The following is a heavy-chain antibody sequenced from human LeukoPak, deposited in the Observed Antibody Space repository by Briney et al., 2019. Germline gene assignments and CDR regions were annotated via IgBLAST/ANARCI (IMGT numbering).Heavy chain of an antibody. J-gene: IGHJ4*02. V-gene: IGHV4-34*01. CDR1: GGSLRGYF. CDR2: INHSGST. CDR3: ARGTGNFDY. D-gene: IGHD3-10*01. Sequence: PSETLSLTCAVYGGSLRGYFWTWVRQPPGKGLEWIGEINHSGSTNLNSSLKSRVTISVDTPKSQISLKLNSVTAADTAVYYCARGTGNFDYWGQGTLVTVSS.